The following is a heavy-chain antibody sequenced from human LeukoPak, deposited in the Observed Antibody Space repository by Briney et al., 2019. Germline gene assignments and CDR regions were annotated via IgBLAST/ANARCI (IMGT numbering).Heavy chain of an antibody. CDR1: GGSISSYY. D-gene: IGHD5-18*01. Sequence: SETLSLTCTVSGGSISSYYWSWLRQPPGKGLEWFGYIYYSGSTNYNPSLKSRVTISVDTSKNQFSLKLSSVTAADTAVYYCARLPPVDTAMGDAFDIWGQGTMVTVSS. CDR2: IYYSGST. V-gene: IGHV4-59*01. CDR3: ARLPPVDTAMGDAFDI. J-gene: IGHJ3*02.